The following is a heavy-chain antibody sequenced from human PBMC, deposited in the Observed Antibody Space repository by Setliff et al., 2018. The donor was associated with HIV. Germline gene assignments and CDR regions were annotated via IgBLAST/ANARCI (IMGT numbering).Heavy chain of an antibody. CDR1: GGSFSTYY. V-gene: IGHV4-34*01. J-gene: IGHJ4*02. Sequence: SSETLSLTCAVYGGSFSTYYWSWIRQPPGKGLEWIGDINHSGSTNYNPSLKSRVTISVDTSKSQFSLKLNSVTAADTAVYYCASLPREAASTSGYFDYWGQGTLVT. CDR3: ASLPREAASTSGYFDY. D-gene: IGHD6-13*01. CDR2: INHSGST.